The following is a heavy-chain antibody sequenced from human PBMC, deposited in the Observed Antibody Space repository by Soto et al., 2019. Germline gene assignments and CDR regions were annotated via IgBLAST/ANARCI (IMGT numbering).Heavy chain of an antibody. Sequence: QVQLQESGPGLVEPSQTLALACNVSGDSITSRGHYWRGIRQHPGKGLEWIGYIFYSGISYYNPSLRSRVTISVDTSKNQFSLTLSSVTAADTAVYYCSRDRIMLTFGGGSGEWGIDSWGQGTLVTVSS. CDR3: SRDRIMLTFGGGSGEWGIDS. CDR1: GDSITSRGHY. D-gene: IGHD3-16*01. J-gene: IGHJ4*02. CDR2: IFYSGIS. V-gene: IGHV4-31*03.